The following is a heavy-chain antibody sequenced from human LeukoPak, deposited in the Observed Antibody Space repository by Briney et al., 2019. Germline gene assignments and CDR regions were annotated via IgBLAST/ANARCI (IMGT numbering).Heavy chain of an antibody. CDR1: GFTFSSYS. CDR2: ISSSSSYI. D-gene: IGHD3-22*01. CDR3: ARALNYYDSSGYYYAGNLDY. Sequence: GGSLRLSCAASGFTFSSYSMNWVRPAPGKGLEWVSSISSSSSYIYYADSVKGRFTISRDNAKNSLYLQMNSLRAEDTAVYYCARALNYYDSSGYYYAGNLDYWGQGTLVTVSS. J-gene: IGHJ4*02. V-gene: IGHV3-21*01.